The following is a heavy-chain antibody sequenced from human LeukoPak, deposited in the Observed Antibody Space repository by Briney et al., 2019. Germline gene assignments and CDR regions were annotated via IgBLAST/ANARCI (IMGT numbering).Heavy chain of an antibody. D-gene: IGHD5-24*01. CDR1: GGSISSYY. V-gene: IGHV4-59*12. CDR3: ARNDVQMATIFDS. Sequence: SETLSLTCTVSGGSISSYYWSWIRQPPGKGLEWIGYIYYSGSTNYNPSLKSRVTISVDTSQNQFSLKLSSVTAADTAVYYCARNDVQMATIFDSWGQGTLVTVSS. CDR2: IYYSGST. J-gene: IGHJ4*02.